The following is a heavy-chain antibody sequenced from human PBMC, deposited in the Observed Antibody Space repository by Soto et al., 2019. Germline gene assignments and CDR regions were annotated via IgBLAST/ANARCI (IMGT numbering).Heavy chain of an antibody. Sequence: SDTRSLTCTVSGFSISSISYYWGVIRQRPGKGLEWIGSIYYSGSTYYNPSLKSRVTISVDTSKNQFSLKLSSVTAADTAVYYCARHIDYGDSRPYFDYWGQGTLVTVSS. CDR3: ARHIDYGDSRPYFDY. CDR2: IYYSGST. V-gene: IGHV4-39*01. CDR1: GFSISSISYY. J-gene: IGHJ4*02. D-gene: IGHD4-17*01.